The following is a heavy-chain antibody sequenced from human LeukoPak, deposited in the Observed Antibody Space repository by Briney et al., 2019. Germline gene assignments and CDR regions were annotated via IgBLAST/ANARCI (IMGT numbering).Heavy chain of an antibody. CDR1: GFTFSEYD. V-gene: IGHV3-13*01. CDR2: IGTAGDT. D-gene: IGHD3-16*02. J-gene: IGHJ3*02. Sequence: GSLRLSCAASGFTFSEYDMHWVRQATGNGLEWVSGIGTAGDTYYPGSVKGRFTISRENAKNSLHLQMNSLRAGDTAVYYCTRVDRADAFDIWGRGTIVTVSS. CDR3: TRVDRADAFDI.